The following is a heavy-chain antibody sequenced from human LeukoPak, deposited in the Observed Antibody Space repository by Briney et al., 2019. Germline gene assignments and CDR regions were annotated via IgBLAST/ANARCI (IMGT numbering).Heavy chain of an antibody. CDR3: ARDVGISDPYFDY. Sequence: GGSLRLSCAASGFTFNSYWMSWVRQAPGMGLEWVANINQDGSEKYFVDSARGRVTLSRDNAQNSLYLQMNSLRAEDTALYYCARDVGISDPYFDYWGQGTLVTVSS. CDR1: GFTFNSYW. J-gene: IGHJ4*02. D-gene: IGHD4-23*01. CDR2: INQDGSEK. V-gene: IGHV3-7*03.